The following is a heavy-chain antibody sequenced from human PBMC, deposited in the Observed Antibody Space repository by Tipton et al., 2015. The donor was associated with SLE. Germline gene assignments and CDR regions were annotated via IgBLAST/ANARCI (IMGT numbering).Heavy chain of an antibody. CDR1: GFTFDDYT. V-gene: IGHV3-43*01. CDR3: AKDFFRKRWLQSICDFDP. J-gene: IGHJ5*02. CDR2: ISWDGGRT. D-gene: IGHD5-24*01. Sequence: SLRLSCAASGFTFDDYTMHWVRQAPGKGLEWVSLISWDGGRTNYADSVKGRFTISRDNSENSLYLQMNSLRTEDTALYYCAKDFFRKRWLQSICDFDPWGQGTLVTVSS.